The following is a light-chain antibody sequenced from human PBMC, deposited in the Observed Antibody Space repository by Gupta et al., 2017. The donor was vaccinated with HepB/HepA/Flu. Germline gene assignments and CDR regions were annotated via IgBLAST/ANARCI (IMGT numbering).Light chain of an antibody. CDR2: AAS. V-gene: IGKV1-17*01. CDR3: LQYNSYPRT. Sequence: DXQXXXSXSXLSASLGDRVTITCRASQGIGNDLGWCQQRPGEAPKRLIRAASILLSGVPPRFSGGGFGTEFTLTISSLQPEDFATYYCLQYNSYPRTFGQGTKVEIK. CDR1: QGIGND. J-gene: IGKJ1*01.